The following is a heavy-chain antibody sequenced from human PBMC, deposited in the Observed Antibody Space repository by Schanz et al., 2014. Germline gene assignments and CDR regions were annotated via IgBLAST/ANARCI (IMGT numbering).Heavy chain of an antibody. CDR1: GGSISSSNW. CDR2: IYHSGST. CDR3: ARRSVSPSGNSYGYVVAWFDP. D-gene: IGHD5-18*01. Sequence: QVQLQESGPGLVKPSGTLSLTCAVSGGSISSSNWWSWVRQPPGKGLGWIGEIYHSGSTNYKPSLRSGATISADKSKTHFSLNLRSVTAADTAVYYCARRSVSPSGNSYGYVVAWFDPWGQGTLVTVSS. V-gene: IGHV4-4*02. J-gene: IGHJ5*02.